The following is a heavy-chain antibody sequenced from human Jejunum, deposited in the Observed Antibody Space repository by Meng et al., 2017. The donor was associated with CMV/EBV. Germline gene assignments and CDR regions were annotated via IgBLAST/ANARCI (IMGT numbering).Heavy chain of an antibody. CDR2: VRTSGETS. Sequence: RIACTATGFTFTNCALSRVRRAAGKGVRWISTVRTSGETSYNADSMKGRFAIFRENSKNTLCLEMNSMRAEDTAIYYCATSYGPGGYWGHGTLVTVSS. J-gene: IGHJ4*01. CDR3: ATSYGPGGY. V-gene: IGHV3-23*01. D-gene: IGHD3-10*01. CDR1: GFTFTNCA.